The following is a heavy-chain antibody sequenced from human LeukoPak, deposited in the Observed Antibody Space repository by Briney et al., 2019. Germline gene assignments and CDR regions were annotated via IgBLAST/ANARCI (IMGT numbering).Heavy chain of an antibody. J-gene: IGHJ4*02. Sequence: GASVKVSCKASGYTFSSYSISWVRQAPGQGLEWVGWISGYNGNRNYAQKVQGRVTMTTDTSTRTSYMELRSLRSDDTAVYYCARVGYDYIWGSYRAHDYWGQGILVTVSS. CDR1: GYTFSSYS. D-gene: IGHD3-16*02. V-gene: IGHV1-18*04. CDR3: ARVGYDYIWGSYRAHDY. CDR2: ISGYNGNR.